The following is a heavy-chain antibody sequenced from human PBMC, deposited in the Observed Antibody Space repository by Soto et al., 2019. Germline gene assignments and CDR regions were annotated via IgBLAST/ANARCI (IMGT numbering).Heavy chain of an antibody. J-gene: IGHJ5*02. CDR2: FDPEDGET. Sequence: GASVKVSCKVSGYTLTELSMHWVRQAPGKGLEWMGGFDPEDGETIYAQKFQGRVTMTEDTSTDTAYMELSSLRSEDTAVYYCATDPLLLWFGDRTWFDPWGQGTLVTVSS. CDR1: GYTLTELS. D-gene: IGHD3-10*01. V-gene: IGHV1-24*01. CDR3: ATDPLLLWFGDRTWFDP.